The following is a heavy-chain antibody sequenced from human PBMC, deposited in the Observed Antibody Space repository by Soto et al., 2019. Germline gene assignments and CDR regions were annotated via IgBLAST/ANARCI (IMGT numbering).Heavy chain of an antibody. CDR2: IIPIFGTA. D-gene: IGHD3-22*01. Sequence: SVKVSCKASGGTFSSYAISWVRQAPGQGLEWMGGIIPIFGTANYAQKFQGRVTITADESTSTAYMELSSLRSEDTAVYYCARDRGNYYDSSGYYYLLDYWGQGTLVTVSS. V-gene: IGHV1-69*13. CDR1: GGTFSSYA. CDR3: ARDRGNYYDSSGYYYLLDY. J-gene: IGHJ4*02.